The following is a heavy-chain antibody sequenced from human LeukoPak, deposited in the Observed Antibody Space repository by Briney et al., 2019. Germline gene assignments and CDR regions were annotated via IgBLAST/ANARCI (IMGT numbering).Heavy chain of an antibody. J-gene: IGHJ4*02. Sequence: SGGSLRLSCAASGFTFSSYGMHWVRQAPGKGLEWVAFIRYDGSNKYYADSVKGRFTISRDNSKNTLYLQMNSLRAEDTAVYYCARDFSKRRYYGSGSYYSFDYWGQGTLVTVSS. CDR3: ARDFSKRRYYGSGSYYSFDY. CDR2: IRYDGSNK. V-gene: IGHV3-30*02. CDR1: GFTFSSYG. D-gene: IGHD3-10*01.